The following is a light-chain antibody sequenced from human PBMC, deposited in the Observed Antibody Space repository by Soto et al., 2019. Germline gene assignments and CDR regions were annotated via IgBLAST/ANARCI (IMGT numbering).Light chain of an antibody. V-gene: IGLV2-14*01. Sequence: QSALTQTASVSGSPGQLITISCTGTSSDVGGYRYVSWYQQHPGKVPKLIIYDVSNRPSGISDRFSGSKSANTASLTISGLQAEDEADYYCSSYTSTSAYVVFGGGTKVTVL. CDR3: SSYTSTSAYVV. CDR2: DVS. J-gene: IGLJ2*01. CDR1: SSDVGGYRY.